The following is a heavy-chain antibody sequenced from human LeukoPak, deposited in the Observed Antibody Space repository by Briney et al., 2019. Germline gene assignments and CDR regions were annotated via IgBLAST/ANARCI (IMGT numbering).Heavy chain of an antibody. Sequence: SETLSLTCTVSGGSICSYYWSWIRQPPGKGLEWIGYIYYSGSTNYNPSLKSRVTISVDTSKNQFSLKLSSVTAADTAVYYCARSPGGAAAGSGFGYYFDYWGQGTLVTVSS. CDR3: ARSPGGAAAGSGFGYYFDY. J-gene: IGHJ4*02. D-gene: IGHD6-13*01. CDR2: IYYSGST. V-gene: IGHV4-59*08. CDR1: GGSICSYY.